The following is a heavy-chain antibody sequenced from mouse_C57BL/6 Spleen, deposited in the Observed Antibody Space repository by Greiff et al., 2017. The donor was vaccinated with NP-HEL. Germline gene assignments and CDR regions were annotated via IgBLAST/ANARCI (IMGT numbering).Heavy chain of an antibody. CDR1: GFTFNTYA. D-gene: IGHD2-5*01. CDR2: IRSKSSNYAT. J-gene: IGHJ4*01. Sequence: EVQGVESGGGLVQPKGSLKLSCAASGFTFNTYAMHWVRQAPGKGLEWVARIRSKSSNYATYYADSVKDRFTISRDDSQSMLYLQMNNLKTEDTAMYYCVRAYSNHRYYYAMDYWGQGTSVTVSS. CDR3: VRAYSNHRYYYAMDY. V-gene: IGHV10-3*01.